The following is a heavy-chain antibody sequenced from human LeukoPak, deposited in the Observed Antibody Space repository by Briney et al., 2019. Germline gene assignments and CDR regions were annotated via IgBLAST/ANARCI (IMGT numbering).Heavy chain of an antibody. CDR3: AREFKAALNTYYFYYGMDV. Sequence: ASVKVSCRASGYNFNSYGISWVRQAPGQGLEWMGWISAYNANTNYAQKLQGRVTMTSDTSTSTAYMELRSLRSDDTAVYYCAREFKAALNTYYFYYGMDVWGQGTTVTVSS. V-gene: IGHV1-18*01. J-gene: IGHJ6*02. D-gene: IGHD6-13*01. CDR1: GYNFNSYG. CDR2: ISAYNANT.